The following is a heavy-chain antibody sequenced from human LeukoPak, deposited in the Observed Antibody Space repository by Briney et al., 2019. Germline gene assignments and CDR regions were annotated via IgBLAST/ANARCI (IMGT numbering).Heavy chain of an antibody. CDR3: ARSQIFDY. CDR2: INPNSGGT. J-gene: IGHJ4*02. D-gene: IGHD2/OR15-2a*01. CDR1: GYTFTDYY. V-gene: IGHV1-2*02. Sequence: GASVKVSCKASGYTFTDYYMHRVRQAPGQGLEWMGWINPNSGGTKYAQKFQGRATMTRDTSISTAYMELSRLTSDDTAVYYCARSQIFDYWGQGTLVTVSS.